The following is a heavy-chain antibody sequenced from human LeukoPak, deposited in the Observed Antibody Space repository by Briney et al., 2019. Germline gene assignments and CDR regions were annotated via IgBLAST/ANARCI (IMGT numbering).Heavy chain of an antibody. CDR2: ICICSSYI. CDR1: VFTFSSYS. CDR3: ARTYYDIFTGHVHDAFDI. V-gene: IGHV3-21*01. Sequence: GGALRHSCAASVFTFSSYSINWVRPAPGKGLGWVSSICICSSYIYYADSVKGRFTISIDNAKNSLYLQMNSLRAEDTAVYYCARTYYDIFTGHVHDAFDIWGQGTMVTVSS. D-gene: IGHD3-9*01. J-gene: IGHJ3*02.